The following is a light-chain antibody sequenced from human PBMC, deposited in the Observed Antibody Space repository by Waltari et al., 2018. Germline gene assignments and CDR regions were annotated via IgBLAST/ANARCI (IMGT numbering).Light chain of an antibody. Sequence: DIQLTQSPSSLSASVGDRLTIACRAIQTISTYLIWFQQKPGKAPKLLISAASTLQSGVPSRFSGSGSGTDFTLTIDSLQPEDFATYYCQQNYRSPVTFGQGTKVEVK. V-gene: IGKV1-39*01. CDR3: QQNYRSPVT. CDR2: AAS. J-gene: IGKJ1*01. CDR1: QTISTY.